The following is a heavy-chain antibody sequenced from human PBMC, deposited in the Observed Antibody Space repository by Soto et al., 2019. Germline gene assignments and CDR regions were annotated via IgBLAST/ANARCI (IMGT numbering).Heavy chain of an antibody. CDR2: ISGSGGST. Sequence: PGGSLRLSCAASGFTFSSYAMSWVRQAPGKGLEWVSAISGSGGSTYYADSVKGRFTISRDNSKNTLYLQMNSLRAEDTAVYYCAKDDSAATGDYYYYYMDVWGKGATVTVSS. V-gene: IGHV3-23*01. J-gene: IGHJ6*03. CDR1: GFTFSSYA. D-gene: IGHD2-15*01. CDR3: AKDDSAATGDYYYYYMDV.